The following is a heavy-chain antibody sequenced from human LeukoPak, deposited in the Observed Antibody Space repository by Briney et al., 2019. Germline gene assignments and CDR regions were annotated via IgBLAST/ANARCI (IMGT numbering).Heavy chain of an antibody. Sequence: ASVKVSCKASGYTFTSYDINWVRQATGQGLEWMGWMNPNSGNTGYAQKFQGRVTMTRNTSISTAYMELSSLRSEDTAVYYCARERRCSGGSCYPEAHFDYWGQGTLVTVSS. CDR2: MNPNSGNT. D-gene: IGHD2-15*01. V-gene: IGHV1-8*01. J-gene: IGHJ4*02. CDR3: ARERRCSGGSCYPEAHFDY. CDR1: GYTFTSYD.